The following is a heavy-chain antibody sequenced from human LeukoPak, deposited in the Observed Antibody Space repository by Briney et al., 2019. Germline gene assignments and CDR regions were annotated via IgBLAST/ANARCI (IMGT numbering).Heavy chain of an antibody. J-gene: IGHJ5*01. Sequence: PGGSLRLSCAASGFTFSSYCMSWVRQAPGKGLQWVSQISGTGGATWYAGFARDRFTISRDNSKKTLYLQMSGLRVEDTAMYYCVKDPRDTYGTNWFVSWGQGTLLIVSS. CDR3: VKDPRDTYGTNWFVS. D-gene: IGHD2-21*01. CDR2: ISGTGGAT. CDR1: GFTFSSYC. V-gene: IGHV3-23*01.